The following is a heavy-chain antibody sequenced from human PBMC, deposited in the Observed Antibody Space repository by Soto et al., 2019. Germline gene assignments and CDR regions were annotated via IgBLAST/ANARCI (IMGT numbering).Heavy chain of an antibody. D-gene: IGHD3-10*01. Sequence: QVQLQESGPGLVKPSETLSLTCTVSGGSISSYYWSWIRQPPGKGLEWIGYIYYSGSTNYNPSLKSRIPIAVDTSKNQFSQKLNSMTAADTAVYYCARHNYGSGSTYFDYWGQGTLVTVSS. J-gene: IGHJ4*02. CDR1: GGSISSYY. CDR2: IYYSGST. V-gene: IGHV4-59*08. CDR3: ARHNYGSGSTYFDY.